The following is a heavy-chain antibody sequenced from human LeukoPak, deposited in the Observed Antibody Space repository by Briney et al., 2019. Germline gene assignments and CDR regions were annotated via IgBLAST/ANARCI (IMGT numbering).Heavy chain of an antibody. D-gene: IGHD3-22*01. V-gene: IGHV1-46*01. CDR3: AREFSMTDPFTPINYDRSFGDAFDI. CDR2: INPSGGSA. J-gene: IGHJ3*02. CDR1: GYTFTYYY. Sequence: GASVKVSCKASGYTFTYYYIHWVRQAPGQGLEWMGIINPSGGSASYAQKFQGRVTMTRDKSTSTVHMELSSLRSEDTAVYYCAREFSMTDPFTPINYDRSFGDAFDIWGQGTMVTVSS.